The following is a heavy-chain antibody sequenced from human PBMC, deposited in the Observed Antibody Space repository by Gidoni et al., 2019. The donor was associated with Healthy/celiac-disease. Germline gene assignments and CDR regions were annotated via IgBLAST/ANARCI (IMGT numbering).Heavy chain of an antibody. CDR2: IYSGGST. D-gene: IGHD2-21*02. J-gene: IGHJ3*02. CDR3: ARQVTPANAFDI. CDR1: GFTVSSNY. Sequence: EVQMVESGGGWIQPGGSLRLSCAASGFTVSSNYMSGVRQAPGKGLEWVSVIYSGGSTYYADSVKGRFTISRDYSKNTLYLQMNSLRAEDTAVFYCARQVTPANAFDIWGQGTMVTVSS. V-gene: IGHV3-53*01.